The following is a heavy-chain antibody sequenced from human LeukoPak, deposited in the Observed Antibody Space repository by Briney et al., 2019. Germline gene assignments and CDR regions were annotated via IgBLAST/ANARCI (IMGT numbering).Heavy chain of an antibody. CDR3: TRQDCSGGTCSYVGY. CDR2: IRSKPSSYTT. J-gene: IGHJ4*02. D-gene: IGHD2-15*01. V-gene: IGHV3-73*01. Sequence: PGGSLRLSCAASGFDFSGFYLHWVRQASGRGLEWVGLIRSKPSSYTTVYAASVKGRFTISRDDSKNTAYLQMNSLKAEDTALYYCTRQDCSGGTCSYVGYWGQGTMVTVSS. CDR1: GFDFSGFY.